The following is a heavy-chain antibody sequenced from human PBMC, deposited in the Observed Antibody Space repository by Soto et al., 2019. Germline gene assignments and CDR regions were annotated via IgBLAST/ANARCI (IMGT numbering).Heavy chain of an antibody. CDR1: GGSISSGGYS. J-gene: IGHJ1*01. Sequence: PSETLSLTCAVSGGSISSGGYSWSWIRQPPGKGLEWIGYIYHSGTTFYNPSLKSRVTISVDRSKNQFSLKLSSVTAADTAVYYCARGRGYYDSSGYRLDYFQYWGPGTLVTVSS. CDR2: IYHSGTT. D-gene: IGHD3-22*01. V-gene: IGHV4-30-2*01. CDR3: ARGRGYYDSSGYRLDYFQY.